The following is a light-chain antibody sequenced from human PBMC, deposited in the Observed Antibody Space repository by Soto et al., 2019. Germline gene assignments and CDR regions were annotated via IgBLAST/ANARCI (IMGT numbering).Light chain of an antibody. J-gene: IGLJ2*01. CDR3: QSYDSSLSGVV. V-gene: IGLV1-40*01. Sequence: QSVLTQPPSVSGAPGQRVTISCTGSSSNIGGGYDVHWYQQLPGTAPKLLIYGNSNRPSGVPDRFSGSKSGTSASLAITGLQAEAEAAYYYQSYDSSLSGVVFGGGTKLTVL. CDR1: SSNIGGGYD. CDR2: GNS.